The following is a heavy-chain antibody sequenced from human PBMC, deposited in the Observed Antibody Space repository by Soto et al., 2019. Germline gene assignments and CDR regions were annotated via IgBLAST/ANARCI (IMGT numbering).Heavy chain of an antibody. J-gene: IGHJ4*02. CDR3: AKVIAAAGTRHFDY. Sequence: HPGGSLRLSCAASGFTFSSYAMSWVRQAPGKGLEWVSAISGSGGSTYYADSVKGRFTISRDNSKNTLYLQMSSLRAEDTAVYYCAKVIAAAGTRHFDYWGQGTLVTISS. CDR2: ISGSGGST. D-gene: IGHD6-13*01. V-gene: IGHV3-23*01. CDR1: GFTFSSYA.